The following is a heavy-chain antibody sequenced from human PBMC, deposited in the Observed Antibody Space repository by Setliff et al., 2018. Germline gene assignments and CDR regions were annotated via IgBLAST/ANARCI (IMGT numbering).Heavy chain of an antibody. CDR1: GDSLRNDY. Sequence: PSETLSLTCSVSGDSLRNDYWTWIRQPPGKGLEWIGNMHAGGNINYNPSLKSRVTLSLATSKSQFSLNLTSVTAADTAIYYCARGRLSFGSYGSGNQWKYYYYMDVWGKGTTVTVS. CDR2: MHAGGNI. V-gene: IGHV4-4*08. J-gene: IGHJ6*03. CDR3: ARGRLSFGSYGSGNQWKYYYYMDV. D-gene: IGHD3-10*01.